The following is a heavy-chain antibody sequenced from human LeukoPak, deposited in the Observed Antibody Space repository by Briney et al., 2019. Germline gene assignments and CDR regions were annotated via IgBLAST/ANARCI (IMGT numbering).Heavy chain of an antibody. CDR3: AKDRDTAMVPLDY. CDR2: ISYDGSNK. Sequence: RAGGSLRLSCAASGFTFSSYGMHWVRQAPAKGLEWVAVISYDGSNKYYADSVKGRFTISRDNSKNTLYLQMNSLRAEDTAVYYCAKDRDTAMVPLDYWGQGTLVTVSS. V-gene: IGHV3-30*18. D-gene: IGHD5-18*01. CDR1: GFTFSSYG. J-gene: IGHJ4*02.